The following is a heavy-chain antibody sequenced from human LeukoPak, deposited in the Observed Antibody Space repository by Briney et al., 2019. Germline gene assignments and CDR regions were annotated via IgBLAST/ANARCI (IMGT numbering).Heavy chain of an antibody. CDR1: GFTFSSYW. D-gene: IGHD2-15*01. V-gene: IGHV3-74*03. J-gene: IGHJ3*02. CDR3: ARLYCSGGSCYRLDDAFDI. CDR2: INSDGSRT. Sequence: TGGSLRLSCAASGFTFSSYWMHWVRQAPGKGLVWVSRINSDGSRTTYADSVKGRFTISRDNAKNSLYLQMNSLRAEDTAVYYCARLYCSGGSCYRLDDAFDIWGQGTMVTVSS.